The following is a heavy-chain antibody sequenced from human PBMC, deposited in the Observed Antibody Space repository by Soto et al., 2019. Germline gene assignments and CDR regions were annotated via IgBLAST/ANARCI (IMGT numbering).Heavy chain of an antibody. J-gene: IGHJ4*02. CDR1: GFTFSSYS. Sequence: PGGSLRLSCAASGFTFSSYSMNWVRQAPGKGLEWVSSISGSGNYTHYADFLRGRFTISRDNAKTSLYLQRNSLRAEDTAVYYCAREGINNYNEYYFDSWGQGTVVTVSS. CDR3: AREGINNYNEYYFDS. CDR2: ISGSGNYT. D-gene: IGHD4-4*01. V-gene: IGHV3-21*01.